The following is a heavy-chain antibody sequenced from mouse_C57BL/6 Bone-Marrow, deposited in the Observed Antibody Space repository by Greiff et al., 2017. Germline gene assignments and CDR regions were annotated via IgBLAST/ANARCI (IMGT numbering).Heavy chain of an antibody. CDR3: TATMVTTYYFDY. Sequence: VQGVESGGGLVQPGGSMKLSCVASGFTFSNYWMNWVRQSPEKGLEWVAQIRLKSDNYATHYAESVKGRFTISRDDSKSSVYLQMNNLRAEDTGIYYCTATMVTTYYFDYWGQGTTLTGSS. D-gene: IGHD2-2*01. CDR1: GFTFSNYW. CDR2: IRLKSDNYAT. V-gene: IGHV6-3*01. J-gene: IGHJ2*01.